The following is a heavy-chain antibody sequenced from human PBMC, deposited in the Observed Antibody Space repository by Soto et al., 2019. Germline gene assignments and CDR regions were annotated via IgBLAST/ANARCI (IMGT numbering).Heavy chain of an antibody. CDR2: IYHSGST. CDR1: GGSIRSGGYS. Sequence: SETLSLTGAVSGGSIRSGGYSWSWIRQPPGKVLEWIGYIYHSGSTYYNPSLKSRVTISVDRSKNQFSLKLSSVTAADTAVYYCARGVLPPLYYFDYWGQGTLVTVSS. J-gene: IGHJ4*02. V-gene: IGHV4-30-2*01. D-gene: IGHD3-10*02. CDR3: ARGVLPPLYYFDY.